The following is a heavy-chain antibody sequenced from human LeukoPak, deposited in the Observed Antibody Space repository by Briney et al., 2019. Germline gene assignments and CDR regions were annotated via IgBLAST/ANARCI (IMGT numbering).Heavy chain of an antibody. CDR2: IYHSGST. Sequence: SETLSLTCTVSGYSISSGYYWGWIRQPPGKGLEWIGSIYHSGSTYYNPSLKSRLTISVDTSKNQFSLKLSSVTAADTAVYYCARVVVPGWFDPWGQGNLVTVSS. CDR1: GYSISSGYY. CDR3: ARVVVPGWFDP. V-gene: IGHV4-38-2*02. J-gene: IGHJ5*02. D-gene: IGHD2-15*01.